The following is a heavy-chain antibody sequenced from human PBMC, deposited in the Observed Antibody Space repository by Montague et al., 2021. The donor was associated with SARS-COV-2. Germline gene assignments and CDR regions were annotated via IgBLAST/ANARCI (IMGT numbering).Heavy chain of an antibody. CDR3: ARGRQHFNMIVVVMTGGEYYFDY. V-gene: IGHV4-34*01. CDR2: INHRGTS. J-gene: IGHJ4*02. CDR1: GGSFGDYL. D-gene: IGHD3-22*01. Sequence: SETLSLTCAVYGGSFGDYLWTWIRQPPGKGLGWIGEINHRGTSNYNPSFKSRVSISVDTSKNQFSLYLGSVTAADTAVYYCARGRQHFNMIVVVMTGGEYYFDYWGQGTLVTVSS.